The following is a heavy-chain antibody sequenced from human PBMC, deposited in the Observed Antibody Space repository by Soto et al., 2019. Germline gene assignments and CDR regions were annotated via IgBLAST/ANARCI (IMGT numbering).Heavy chain of an antibody. CDR3: AHRLPYYYGSGSYPYNWFDP. Sequence: QITLKESGPTLVKPTQTLTLTCTFSGFSLSTSGVGVGWIRQPPGKALEWLALIYWDDDKRYSPSLKSRLTITKDTSKNQVVLTMTNMDPVDTATYYFAHRLPYYYGSGSYPYNWFDPWGQGTLVTVSS. J-gene: IGHJ5*02. CDR2: IYWDDDK. D-gene: IGHD3-10*01. CDR1: GFSLSTSGVG. V-gene: IGHV2-5*02.